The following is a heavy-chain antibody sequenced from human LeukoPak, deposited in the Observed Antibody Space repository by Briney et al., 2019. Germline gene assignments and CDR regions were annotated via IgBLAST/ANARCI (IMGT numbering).Heavy chain of an antibody. V-gene: IGHV4-59*01. D-gene: IGHD6-19*01. J-gene: IGHJ5*02. CDR3: AGQIAVAGRGNSLDP. CDR2: IHYSGST. CDR1: GVSISFYY. Sequence: SETLSLTCTVSGVSISFYYWRWIRQPPGKGLEWIGYIHYSGSTNYNPSLKSRVTISVDTSKNQFSLWLSSVTAADTAVYVGAGQIAVAGRGNSLDPWGQETLVTVSS.